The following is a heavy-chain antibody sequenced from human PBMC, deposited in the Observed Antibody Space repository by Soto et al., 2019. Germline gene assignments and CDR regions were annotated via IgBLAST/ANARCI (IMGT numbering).Heavy chain of an antibody. CDR1: GFSLSNAGLG. V-gene: IGHV2-26*01. J-gene: IGHJ5*02. D-gene: IGHD6-13*01. Sequence: QVTVXXXXPXXVKPTETLTLTCTVSGFSLSNAGLGVSWIRQPPGKALEWLAHIFSNDEKSYSTSLKSRLTSSKDTSNSQVVLIMTNMDPVDTATYYCAATYSTSWYWFDPWGQGTLVTVSS. CDR2: IFSNDEK. CDR3: AATYSTSWYWFDP.